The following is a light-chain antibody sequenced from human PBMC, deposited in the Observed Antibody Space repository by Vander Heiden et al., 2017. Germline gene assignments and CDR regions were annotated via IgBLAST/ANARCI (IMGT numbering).Light chain of an antibody. V-gene: IGKV1-12*01. CDR2: AAS. CDR3: LQSTSFPLT. CDR1: QDVSSW. J-gene: IGKJ4*02. Sequence: DIQMTQPPSSLSASVGDRVTITCQASQDVSSWLAWYQQKPGEAPKVLIYAASTLQSGVPSRFSGSGSGTDFTLTISSLQPEDFATYYCLQSTSFPLTFGRGTRVELK.